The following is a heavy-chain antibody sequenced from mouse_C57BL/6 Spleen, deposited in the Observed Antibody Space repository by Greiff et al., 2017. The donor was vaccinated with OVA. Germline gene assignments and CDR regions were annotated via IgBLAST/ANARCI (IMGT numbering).Heavy chain of an antibody. CDR2: IWGGGST. J-gene: IGHJ3*01. CDR3: AKRDYDGGAWFAY. D-gene: IGHD2-4*01. CDR1: GFSLTSYG. Sequence: QVQLQQSGPGLVAPSQSLSITCTVSGFSLTSYGVDWVRQPPGKGLEWLGVIWGGGSTNYNSALMSRLSISKDNSKIQVFLKMNSLQTDDTAMYYCAKRDYDGGAWFAYWGQGTLVTVAA. V-gene: IGHV2-9*01.